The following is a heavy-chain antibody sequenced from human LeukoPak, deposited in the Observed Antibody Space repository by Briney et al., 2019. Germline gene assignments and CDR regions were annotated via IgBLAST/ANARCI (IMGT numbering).Heavy chain of an antibody. CDR1: GYTFTSYY. CDR3: ARHIVVVPAATGSRNYYYYGMDV. V-gene: IGHV1-46*01. CDR2: INPSGGST. J-gene: IGHJ6*02. D-gene: IGHD2-2*01. Sequence: GASVKVSCKASGYTFTSYYMHWVRQAPGQGLEWMGIINPSGGSTSYAQKFQGRVTMTTDTSTSTAYMELRSLRSDDTAVYYCARHIVVVPAATGSRNYYYYGMDVWGQGTTVTVSS.